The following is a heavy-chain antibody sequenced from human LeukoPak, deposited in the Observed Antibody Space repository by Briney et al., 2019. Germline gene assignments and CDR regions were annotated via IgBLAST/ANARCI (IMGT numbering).Heavy chain of an antibody. CDR2: ISTTGSII. CDR1: GFTFSNYE. Sequence: GGSLRLSCAGSGFTFSNYEMNWVRQAPGKGLEWVSYISTTGSIIYYTDSVKGRFTISRDNAKNSLYLLMYSLRAEDTAVYYCAREPALWFGELLSYFDYWGQGTLVSVSS. D-gene: IGHD3-10*01. V-gene: IGHV3-48*03. J-gene: IGHJ4*02. CDR3: AREPALWFGELLSYFDY.